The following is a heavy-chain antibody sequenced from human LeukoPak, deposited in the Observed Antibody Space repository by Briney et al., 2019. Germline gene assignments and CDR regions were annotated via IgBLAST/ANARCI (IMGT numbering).Heavy chain of an antibody. V-gene: IGHV1-2*02. J-gene: IGHJ5*02. CDR2: IDPNSGGT. D-gene: IGHD6-13*01. CDR3: ATPSSSSWYGFDP. Sequence: ASVKVSCKTSGYTFTGYYIHWVRQAPGQGLEWMGWIDPNSGGTNHAQKLQGRVTMTRDTSISTAYMELSRLTSADTAVYRCATPSSSSWYGFDPWGQGTLVTVSS. CDR1: GYTFTGYY.